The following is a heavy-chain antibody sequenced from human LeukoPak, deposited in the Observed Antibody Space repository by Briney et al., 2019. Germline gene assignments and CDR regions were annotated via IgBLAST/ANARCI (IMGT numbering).Heavy chain of an antibody. CDR2: IGYDGTNK. CDR1: GFTFSRYG. D-gene: IGHD3-22*01. V-gene: IGHV3-30*02. J-gene: IGHJ4*02. CDR3: AKDVLNYYDKPNHFDY. Sequence: GGSLRLSCAASGFTFSRYGMHWVRQAPGKGLEWLAFIGYDGTNKHYADSVKGRLTISRDNSKNTLYLQMNSLRAEDTAVYYCAKDVLNYYDKPNHFDYWGQGTLVTVSS.